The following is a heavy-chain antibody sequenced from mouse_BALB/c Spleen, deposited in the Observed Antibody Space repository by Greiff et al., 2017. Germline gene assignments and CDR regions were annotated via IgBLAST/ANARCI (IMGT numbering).Heavy chain of an antibody. D-gene: IGHD1-1*01. J-gene: IGHJ4*01. CDR2: IFPGSGNT. V-gene: IGHV1-66*01. CDR3: ARRDYYGSSFYAMDY. Sequence: VKLMESGPELVKPGASVKISCKASGYSFTSYYIHWVKQRPGQGLEWIGWIFPGSGNTKYNEKFKGKATLTADTSSSTAYMQLSSLTSEDSAVYFCARRDYYGSSFYAMDYWGQGTSVTVSS. CDR1: GYSFTSYY.